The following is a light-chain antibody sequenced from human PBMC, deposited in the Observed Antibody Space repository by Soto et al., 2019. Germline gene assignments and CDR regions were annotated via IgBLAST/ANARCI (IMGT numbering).Light chain of an antibody. J-gene: IGKJ3*01. CDR2: AAS. CDR1: QSIRSH. CDR3: QQSFSSPFT. Sequence: DIQMTQSPSSLSASVGDRVSITCRASQSIRSHLNWYQQKAGKAPKVLIYAASSLQGGVPSRFSGSGSGTDFSLTIKSLQPEDFATYYCQQSFSSPFTFGPGTKVDIK. V-gene: IGKV1-39*01.